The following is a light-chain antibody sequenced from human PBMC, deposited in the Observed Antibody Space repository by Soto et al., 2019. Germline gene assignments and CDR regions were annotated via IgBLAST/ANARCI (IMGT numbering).Light chain of an antibody. V-gene: IGLV2-14*03. J-gene: IGLJ1*01. CDR1: SSDVGGYNY. CDR2: DVS. CDR3: SSYTTGNTRQIV. Sequence: QSVLTQPASVSGSPGQSITFSCTGTSSDVGGYNYVSWYQHHPGKAPKLMIFDVSNRPSGVSNRFSGSKSGNTASLTISGLQPEDEADYYCSSYTTGNTRQIVFGTGTKVTVL.